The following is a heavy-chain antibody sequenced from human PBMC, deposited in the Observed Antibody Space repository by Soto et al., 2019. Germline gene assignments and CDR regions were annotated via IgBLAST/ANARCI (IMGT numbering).Heavy chain of an antibody. J-gene: IGHJ6*01. D-gene: IGHD3-9*01. V-gene: IGHV4-34*01. CDR3: VRVRRWLHSRYVGHYYDVMAF. CDR2: INHSGST. Sequence: PSETLSLTCAVYGGSFSGYYWSWIRQPPGKGLEWIGEINHSGSTNYNPSLKSRVTISVDTSKNQFSLKLSSVTAADTAVYYCVRVRRWLHSRYVGHYYDVMAFRGQGSTVIVSS. CDR1: GGSFSGYY.